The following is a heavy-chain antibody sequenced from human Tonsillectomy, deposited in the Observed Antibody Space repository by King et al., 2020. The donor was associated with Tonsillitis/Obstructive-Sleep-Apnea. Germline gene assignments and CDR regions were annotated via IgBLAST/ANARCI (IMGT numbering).Heavy chain of an antibody. CDR1: GYTFTSYG. V-gene: IGHV1-18*01. J-gene: IGHJ4*02. CDR3: ARDVGVRGVFYPLDY. CDR2: ISAYDGST. Sequence: VQLVESGAEVKKPGASVKVSCKASGYTFTSYGISWVRQAPGQGLEWMGWISAYDGSTNHAQKLQGRVTITTDTSTSTAHMELRRLRPDDKAVYYCARDVGVRGVFYPLDYWGQGTLVTVFS. D-gene: IGHD3-10*01.